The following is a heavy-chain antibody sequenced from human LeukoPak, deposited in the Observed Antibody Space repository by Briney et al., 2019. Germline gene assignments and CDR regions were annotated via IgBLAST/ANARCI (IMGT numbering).Heavy chain of an antibody. D-gene: IGHD3-22*01. CDR2: ISGSGGST. J-gene: IGHJ3*02. V-gene: IGHV3-23*01. CDR3: AKDPQSYYDSSGYSI. CDR1: GFTFSSYA. Sequence: GGSLKLSCAASGFTFSSYAMSWVRQAPGKGLEWVSAISGSGGSTYYADSVKGRFTISRDNSKNTLYLQMNSLRAEDTAVYYCAKDPQSYYDSSGYSIWGQGTMVTVSS.